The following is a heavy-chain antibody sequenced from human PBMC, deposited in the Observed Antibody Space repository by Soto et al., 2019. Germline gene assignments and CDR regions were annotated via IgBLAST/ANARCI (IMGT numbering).Heavy chain of an antibody. V-gene: IGHV3-23*01. CDR2: ISGSGGST. CDR1: GFTFSSYA. J-gene: IGHJ4*02. Sequence: EVQLLESGGGLVQPGGSLRLSCAASGFTFSSYAMSWVRQAPGKGLEWVSAISGSGGSTYYADSVKGRFTISRDNSKNTLYLQMNGLRAVDTAVYYCAKEIVVVITQLDYWGQGTLVTVSS. D-gene: IGHD3-22*01. CDR3: AKEIVVVITQLDY.